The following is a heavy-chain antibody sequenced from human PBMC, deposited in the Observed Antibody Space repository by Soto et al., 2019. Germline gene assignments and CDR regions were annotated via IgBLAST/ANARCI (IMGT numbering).Heavy chain of an antibody. CDR2: IWYDGSNK. J-gene: IGHJ6*02. CDR3: ASGGRQDYYYGMDV. CDR1: GFTFSSYG. Sequence: GGSLRLSCAASGFTFSSYGMHWVRQAPGKGLEWVAVIWYDGSNKYYADSVKGRFTISRDNSKNTLYLQMNSLRAEDTAVYYCASGGRQDYYYGMDVWGQGTTVTVSS. V-gene: IGHV3-33*01. D-gene: IGHD2-15*01.